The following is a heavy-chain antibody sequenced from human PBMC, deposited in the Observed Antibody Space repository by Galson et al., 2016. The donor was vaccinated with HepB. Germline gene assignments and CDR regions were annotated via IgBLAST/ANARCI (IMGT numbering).Heavy chain of an antibody. CDR1: GYTFTAHD. J-gene: IGHJ6*02. Sequence: SVKVSCKASGYTFTAHDINWVRQAAGQGLEWIGWVNPHSGKTGYAQNFQGRVTVTTNTSINTAYMELTSLRSDDTAVYYCARAPRVFVATFHYYGMDVWGRGTTVTVSS. CDR2: VNPHSGKT. D-gene: IGHD5-12*01. V-gene: IGHV1-8*01. CDR3: ARAPRVFVATFHYYGMDV.